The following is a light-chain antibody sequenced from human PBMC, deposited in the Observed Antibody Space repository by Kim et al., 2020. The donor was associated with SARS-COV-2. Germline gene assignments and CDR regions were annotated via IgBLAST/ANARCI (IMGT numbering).Light chain of an antibody. J-gene: IGKJ5*01. CDR3: QQYDKFPIT. CDR2: DAS. Sequence: GDRVIITCHASQDITNYVNWYQQKPGKAPKVLISDASTLDAGVSSRFSGSGSGTSFTFTISSLQPEDVATYYCQQYDKFPITFGQGTRLEIK. V-gene: IGKV1-33*01. CDR1: QDITNY.